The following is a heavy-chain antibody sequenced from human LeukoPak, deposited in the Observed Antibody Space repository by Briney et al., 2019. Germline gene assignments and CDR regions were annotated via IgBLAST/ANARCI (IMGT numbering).Heavy chain of an antibody. Sequence: GGSLRLSCAASGFTFSSYAMHWVRQAPGKGLEWVAVISYDGSNKYYADSVKGRFTISRDNSKNTLYLQMNSLRAEDTAVCYCAREEHGYDYWGQGTLVTVSS. J-gene: IGHJ4*02. D-gene: IGHD6-13*01. CDR2: ISYDGSNK. CDR1: GFTFSSYA. V-gene: IGHV3-30-3*01. CDR3: AREEHGYDY.